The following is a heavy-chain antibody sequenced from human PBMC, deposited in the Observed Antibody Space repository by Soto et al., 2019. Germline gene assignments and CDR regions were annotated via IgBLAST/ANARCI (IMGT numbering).Heavy chain of an antibody. CDR3: AIEALRWFGELLQRTPGMDV. CDR1: GYTFTRYG. V-gene: IGHV1-18*01. D-gene: IGHD3-10*01. CDR2: INSYNGYT. J-gene: IGHJ6*02. Sequence: GASVKVSCKASGYTFTRYGISWVRQAPGQGLEWMGWINSYNGYTNYAQKFQGRVTMTTGTSTSTAYMELRSLRSDDTAVYYCAIEALRWFGELLQRTPGMDVWGQGTTVTVSS.